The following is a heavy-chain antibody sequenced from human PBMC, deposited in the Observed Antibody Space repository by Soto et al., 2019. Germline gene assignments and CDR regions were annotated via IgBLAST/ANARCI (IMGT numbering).Heavy chain of an antibody. CDR3: TTDPRNTVWTLHSWFDP. V-gene: IGHV3-15*07. CDR1: GFTFSNAW. D-gene: IGHD4-4*01. Sequence: GGSLRLSCAASGFTFSNAWMNWVRQAPGKGLEWVGRIKSKTDGGTTDYAAPVKGRFTISRDDSKNTLYLQMNSLKTEDTAVYYCTTDPRNTVWTLHSWFDPWGQGTLVTVSS. J-gene: IGHJ5*02. CDR2: IKSKTDGGTT.